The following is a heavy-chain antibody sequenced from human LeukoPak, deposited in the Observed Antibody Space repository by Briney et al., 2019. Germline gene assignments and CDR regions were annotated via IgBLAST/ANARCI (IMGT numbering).Heavy chain of an antibody. J-gene: IGHJ4*02. Sequence: GGSLRLSCAASGFTFTNHAMTWVRQAPGEGLEWFSAIGGDGRSTDYADSVKGRFTISRDNSKNTLYLQMNSLRAEDTALYYCARRVGGTPDYWGLGTLVTVSS. CDR3: ARRVGGTPDY. V-gene: IGHV3-23*01. CDR2: IGGDGRST. D-gene: IGHD1-26*01. CDR1: GFTFTNHA.